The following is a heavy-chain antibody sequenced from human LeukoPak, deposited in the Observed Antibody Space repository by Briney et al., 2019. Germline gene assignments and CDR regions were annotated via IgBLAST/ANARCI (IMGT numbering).Heavy chain of an antibody. CDR2: ISYDGSNK. CDR3: AMGYCSGGSCAIDY. Sequence: GRSLRLSCAASGFTFSSYAMHWVRQAPGKGLEWVAVISYDGSNKYYADSVKGRFTISRDNSKNTLYLQMNSLRAEDTAVYYCAMGYCSGGSCAIDYWGQGTLVTVSS. V-gene: IGHV3-30-3*01. J-gene: IGHJ4*02. D-gene: IGHD2-15*01. CDR1: GFTFSSYA.